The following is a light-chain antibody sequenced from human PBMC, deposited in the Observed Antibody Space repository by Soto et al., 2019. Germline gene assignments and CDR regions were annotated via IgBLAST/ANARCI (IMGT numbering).Light chain of an antibody. J-gene: IGKJ1*01. CDR3: QQYNSYPWT. CDR2: DVS. Sequence: DIKITQSPSTLSASIGDRVTIPCRASQSLSTGLAWYQQKPGKAPKLLIYDVSSLESGVPSRFSGSGSGTEFTLAISSLQPDDFATYYCQQYNSYPWTFCQGTMVDI. V-gene: IGKV1-5*01. CDR1: QSLSTG.